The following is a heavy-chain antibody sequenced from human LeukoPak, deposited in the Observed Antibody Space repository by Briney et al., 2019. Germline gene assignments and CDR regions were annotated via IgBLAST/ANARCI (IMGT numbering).Heavy chain of an antibody. J-gene: IGHJ4*02. V-gene: IGHV1-2*02. D-gene: IGHD2-2*01. CDR1: GYTFTGYY. CDR3: AREENYCSGSTCPFDY. CDR2: INPTSGDT. Sequence: GASVKVSCKASGYTFTGYYMHWVRQAPGQGLEWMGLINPTSGDTNYAQKFQGGVTMTRDTSISTAYMELSRLRSDDTAMYYCAREENYCSGSTCPFDYWGQGTLVTVSS.